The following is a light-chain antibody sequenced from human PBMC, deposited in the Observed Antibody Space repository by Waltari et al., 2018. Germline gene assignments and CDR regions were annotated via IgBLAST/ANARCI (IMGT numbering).Light chain of an antibody. CDR2: DAS. CDR1: QSVGRF. CDR3: QQRSSWPYS. Sequence: EIVLTQSPATLSLSPGEGATLSCRASQSVGRFLAWYQQKPGQAPRLLIYDASNRATGIPARFSASESGTDFTLTLSSLEPEDFAVYYCQQRSSWPYSFGQVTKLEIK. V-gene: IGKV3-11*01. J-gene: IGKJ2*03.